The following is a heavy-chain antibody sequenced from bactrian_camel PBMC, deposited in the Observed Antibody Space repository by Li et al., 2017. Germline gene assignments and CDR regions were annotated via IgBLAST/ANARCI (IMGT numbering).Heavy chain of an antibody. V-gene: IGHV3S53*01. J-gene: IGHJ4*01. CDR2: IDDDGST. Sequence: HVQLVESAGGSVEAGGSLRLSCAASGDTDRIYCMGWFRQTPGKEREGVAAIDDDGSTTYVDSVKGRFTISNDKAKDTVILRLDSLKPEDTAVYVCKPMGQACRRFESAVRGTQVTVS. D-gene: IGHD3*01. CDR1: GDTDRIYC.